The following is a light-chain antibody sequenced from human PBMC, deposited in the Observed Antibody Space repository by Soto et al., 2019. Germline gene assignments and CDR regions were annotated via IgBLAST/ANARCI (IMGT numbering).Light chain of an antibody. CDR3: QSYDRGLSASV. CDR2: GDT. CDR1: SSNIGAGKY. Sequence: QSVLTQPPSVSGAPGPRVTISCTGSSSNIGAGKYVHWYQQLPGRAPKLLIYGDTNRPSGVPDRFSASKSGTSASLAITGLQAEDEADYHCQSYDRGLSASVFGGGTKVTVL. J-gene: IGLJ3*02. V-gene: IGLV1-40*01.